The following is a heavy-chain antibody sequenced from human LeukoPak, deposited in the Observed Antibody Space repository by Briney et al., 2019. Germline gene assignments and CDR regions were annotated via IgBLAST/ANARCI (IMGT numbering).Heavy chain of an antibody. CDR1: GGSFSGYY. D-gene: IGHD1-26*01. V-gene: IGHV4-34*01. CDR2: INHSGST. Sequence: SETLSLTCAVYGGSFSGYYWSWIRQPPGKGLEWIGEINHSGSTNYNPSLKSRVTISVDTSKNQFSLKLRSVTAADTAVYYCARVFKGGSYNWFDPWGQGTLVTVSS. CDR3: ARVFKGGSYNWFDP. J-gene: IGHJ5*02.